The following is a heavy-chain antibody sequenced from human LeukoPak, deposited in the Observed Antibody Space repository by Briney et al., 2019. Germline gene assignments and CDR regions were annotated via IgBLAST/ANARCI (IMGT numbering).Heavy chain of an antibody. CDR2: IYSGGST. CDR1: GFTVSSNY. Sequence: GSLRLSCAASGFTVSSNYMSWVRQAPGKGLEWVSVIYSGGSTYYADSVKGRFTISRDNSKNTLYLQMNSLRAEDTAVYYCASGYYYDSSAPWGYWGQGTLVTVSS. J-gene: IGHJ4*02. D-gene: IGHD3-22*01. CDR3: ASGYYYDSSAPWGY. V-gene: IGHV3-53*01.